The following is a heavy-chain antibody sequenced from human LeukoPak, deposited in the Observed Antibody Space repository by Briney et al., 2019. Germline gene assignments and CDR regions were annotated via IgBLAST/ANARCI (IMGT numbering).Heavy chain of an antibody. Sequence: SGTLSLTCTVSGGSISSYYWSWIRQPPGKGLEWIGYIYYSGSTNYNPSLKSRVTISVDTSKNQFSLKLSSVTAADTAVYYCARGYDSGGYYSDYWGQGTLVTVSP. D-gene: IGHD3-22*01. CDR3: ARGYDSGGYYSDY. CDR2: IYYSGST. J-gene: IGHJ4*02. CDR1: GGSISSYY. V-gene: IGHV4-59*01.